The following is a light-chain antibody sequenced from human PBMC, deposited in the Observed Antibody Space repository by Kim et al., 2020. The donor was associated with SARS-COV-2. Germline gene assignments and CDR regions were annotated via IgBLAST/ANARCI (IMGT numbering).Light chain of an antibody. V-gene: IGKV1-39*01. CDR1: ESISDC. CDR2: RAF. J-gene: IGKJ2*01. Sequence: DTQLTQSPSSLSASVGDRVTITCRAGESISDCLNWYQLRPGKAPKLLISRAFNVQSGVPSRFSGSGSGTDFTLTIRSLQPEDFTTYDSQQRYSPPPSLGQGTRLEIK. CDR3: QQRYSPPPS.